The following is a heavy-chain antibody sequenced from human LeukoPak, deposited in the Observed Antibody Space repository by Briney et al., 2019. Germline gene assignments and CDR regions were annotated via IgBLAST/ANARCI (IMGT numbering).Heavy chain of an antibody. V-gene: IGHV4-61*02. CDR3: ARVGITGYSYAFDAFDI. Sequence: PSQTLSLTCTVSGGSISSGGYYWSWIRQPAGKGPEYIGRIYSTGSTNYNPSLRSRVTISVDTSKNHFSLKLSSVTAADTAVYYCARVGITGYSYAFDAFDIWGQGTMVTVSS. CDR2: IYSTGST. CDR1: GGSISSGGYY. D-gene: IGHD5-18*01. J-gene: IGHJ3*02.